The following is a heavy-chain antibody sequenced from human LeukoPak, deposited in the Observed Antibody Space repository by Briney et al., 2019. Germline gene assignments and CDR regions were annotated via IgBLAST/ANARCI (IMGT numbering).Heavy chain of an antibody. D-gene: IGHD2-15*01. Sequence: SGGSLRLSCAASGFTSSSYAMSWVRQAPGKGLEWVSGISGSGGSTYYADSVKGRFTISRDNAKNSLYLQMNSLRAEDTALYYCAKELVADAFDIWGQGTMVTVCS. V-gene: IGHV3-23*01. CDR1: GFTSSSYA. CDR3: AKELVADAFDI. J-gene: IGHJ3*02. CDR2: ISGSGGST.